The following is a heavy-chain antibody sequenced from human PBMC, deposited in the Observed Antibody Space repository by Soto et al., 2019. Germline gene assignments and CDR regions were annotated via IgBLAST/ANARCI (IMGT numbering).Heavy chain of an antibody. V-gene: IGHV3-7*05. CDR3: ARGGSGYSYGKLDY. CDR1: GFTFSSHW. D-gene: IGHD5-18*01. Sequence: EVQLVESGGGLVQPGGSLRLSCAASGFTFSSHWMSWVRQAPGKGLEWVANIKQDGSEKYYVDSVKGQFPISRDNAKNSLYLQMNSLRVEDTAVYYCARGGSGYSYGKLDYWGQGALVTVSS. J-gene: IGHJ4*02. CDR2: IKQDGSEK.